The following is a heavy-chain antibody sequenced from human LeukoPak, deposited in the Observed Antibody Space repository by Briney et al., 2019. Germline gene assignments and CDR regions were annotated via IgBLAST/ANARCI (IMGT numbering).Heavy chain of an antibody. D-gene: IGHD6-19*01. J-gene: IGHJ4*02. CDR2: ISYDGSNK. CDR3: ARPYSSGWYDY. V-gene: IGHV3-30-3*01. CDR1: GFTFSSYA. Sequence: GRSLRLSCAASGFTFSSYAMHWVRQAPGKGLEWVAVISYDGSNKYYADSVKGRFTISRDNSKNTLYVQMNSLRAEDTAVYYCARPYSSGWYDYWGQGTLVTVSS.